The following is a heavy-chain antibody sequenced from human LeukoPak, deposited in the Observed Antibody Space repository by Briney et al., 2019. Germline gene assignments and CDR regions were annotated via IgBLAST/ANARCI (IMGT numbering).Heavy chain of an antibody. J-gene: IGHJ4*02. CDR3: ARVSTRYYFDD. CDR1: GYTFSIYG. V-gene: IGHV1-69*05. Sequence: AASVKVSCKASGYTFSIYGISWVRQAPGQGLEWMGTIVPVFGTSNNAQKFQGRLTIVTDESTSTVHIELSSLTSEDTAVYYCARVSTRYYFDDWGQGTLVTVSS. CDR2: IVPVFGTS. D-gene: IGHD2-15*01.